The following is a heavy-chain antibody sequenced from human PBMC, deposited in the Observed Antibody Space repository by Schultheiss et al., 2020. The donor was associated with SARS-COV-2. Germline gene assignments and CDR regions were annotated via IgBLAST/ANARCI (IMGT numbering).Heavy chain of an antibody. CDR3: ARGGSTKATF. Sequence: GGSLRLSCAASGFTFSSYSMNWVRQAPGKGLEWVAKIKEDGSYTNYVESVKGRFTISRDNAKKSLYLQMNSLTSEDTAVYYCARGGSTKATFWGQGTTVTVSS. CDR2: IKEDGSYT. D-gene: IGHD1-26*01. J-gene: IGHJ6*02. V-gene: IGHV3-7*03. CDR1: GFTFSSYS.